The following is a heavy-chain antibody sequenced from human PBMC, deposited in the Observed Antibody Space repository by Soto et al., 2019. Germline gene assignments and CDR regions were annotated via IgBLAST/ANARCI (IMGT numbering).Heavy chain of an antibody. V-gene: IGHV5-51*01. Sequence: PGESLKISCKGSGYSFTSYWIGWVRQMPGKGLEWMGIIYPGDSDTRYSPSFQGQVTISADKSISTAYLQWSSLKASDTAMYYCASPRFDWLLYEDYWGQGTLVTVSS. CDR3: ASPRFDWLLYEDY. CDR1: GYSFTSYW. D-gene: IGHD3-9*01. CDR2: IYPGDSDT. J-gene: IGHJ4*02.